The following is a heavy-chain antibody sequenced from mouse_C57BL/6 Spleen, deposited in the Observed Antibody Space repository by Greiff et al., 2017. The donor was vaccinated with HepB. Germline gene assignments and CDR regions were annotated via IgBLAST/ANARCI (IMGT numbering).Heavy chain of an antibody. CDR1: GYTFTSYW. J-gene: IGHJ2*01. V-gene: IGHV1-50*01. CDR3: ARIYDGLLRLD. Sequence: QVQLQQPGAELVKPGASVKLSCKASGYTFTSYWMQWVKQRPGQGLEWIGEIDPSDSYTNYNQKFKGKATLTVDTSSSTAYMQLSSLTSEDSAVYYCARIYDGLLRLDWGQGTTLTVSS. D-gene: IGHD1-2*01. CDR2: IDPSDSYT.